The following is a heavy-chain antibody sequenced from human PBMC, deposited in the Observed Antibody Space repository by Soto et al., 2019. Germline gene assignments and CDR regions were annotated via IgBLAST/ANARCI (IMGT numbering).Heavy chain of an antibody. V-gene: IGHV4-30-4*01. CDR2: IYYSGST. J-gene: IGHJ4*02. CDR1: GGSISSGDYY. Sequence: SETLSLTCTVSGGSISSGDYYWSWIRQPPGKGLEWIGYIYYSGSTYYNPSLKSRVTISVDTCKNQFSLKLSSVTAADTAVYYCASVVNYYDSSGDQYYFDYWGQGTLVTVSS. D-gene: IGHD3-22*01. CDR3: ASVVNYYDSSGDQYYFDY.